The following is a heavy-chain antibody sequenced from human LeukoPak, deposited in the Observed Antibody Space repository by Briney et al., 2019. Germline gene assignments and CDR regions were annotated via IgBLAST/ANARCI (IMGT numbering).Heavy chain of an antibody. Sequence: PSASVKVSCKASGGTFSSYAISWVRQAPGQGLEWMGGIIPIFGTANYAQKFQGRVTITADESTSTAYMELSSLRSEDTAVYYCARDPTGREYYDFWSGYFDYWGQGTLVTVSS. V-gene: IGHV1-69*01. CDR3: ARDPTGREYYDFWSGYFDY. CDR2: IIPIFGTA. CDR1: GGTFSSYA. J-gene: IGHJ4*02. D-gene: IGHD3-3*01.